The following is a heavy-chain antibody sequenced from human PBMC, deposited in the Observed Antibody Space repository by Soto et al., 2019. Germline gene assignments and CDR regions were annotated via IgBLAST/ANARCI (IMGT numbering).Heavy chain of an antibody. CDR1: GYTFTGYY. J-gene: IGHJ3*02. V-gene: IGHV1-2*04. CDR2: TNPNSGGT. CDR3: ARGPFYDSSLGAAFDI. D-gene: IGHD3-22*01. Sequence: QVQLVQSGAEVKKPGASVKVSCKASGYTFTGYYMHWVRQAPGQGLEWMGWTNPNSGGTNYAQKFQGWVTMTRDTSISTAYMELSRLRSDDTAVYYCARGPFYDSSLGAAFDIWGQGTMVTVSS.